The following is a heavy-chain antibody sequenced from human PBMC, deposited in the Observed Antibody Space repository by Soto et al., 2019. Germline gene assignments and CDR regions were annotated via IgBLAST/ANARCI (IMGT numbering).Heavy chain of an antibody. CDR1: GYSFTSYW. Sequence: GESLKISCKGSGYSFTSYWIGWVRQMPGKGLEWMGIIYPGDSDTRYSPSFQGQVTISADKSISTAYLQWSSLKASDTAMYYCAIRLGYCSSTSCWGYFDYWGQGTLVTVSS. CDR2: IYPGDSDT. V-gene: IGHV5-51*01. CDR3: AIRLGYCSSTSCWGYFDY. J-gene: IGHJ4*02. D-gene: IGHD2-2*01.